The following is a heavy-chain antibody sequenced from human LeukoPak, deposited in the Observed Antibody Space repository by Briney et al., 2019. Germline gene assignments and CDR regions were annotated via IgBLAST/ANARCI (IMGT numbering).Heavy chain of an antibody. CDR1: AFTVSLNY. CDR3: ARDLWFGETNHAFDV. D-gene: IGHD3-10*01. Sequence: GGSLRLSCAASAFTVSLNYMSWVRQAPGKGLEWVSVIYTGGSTYYADSVKGRFTIPRDNSKNTLYLQMNSLRAEDTAVYFCARDLWFGETNHAFDVWGQGTMVTVSS. V-gene: IGHV3-53*01. J-gene: IGHJ3*01. CDR2: IYTGGST.